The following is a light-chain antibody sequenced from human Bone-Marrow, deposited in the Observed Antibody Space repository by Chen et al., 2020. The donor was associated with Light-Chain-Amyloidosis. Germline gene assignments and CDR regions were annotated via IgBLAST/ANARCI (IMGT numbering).Light chain of an antibody. Sequence: SYELTQPPSVSVSPGQTARITCSGDDLPTKYAYWYQQKPGQAPVLVIHRYTERPSGISEPFSGSSSGTTATLTISGFQAEDEADYHCQSADSSGTYEVIFGGGTKLTVL. CDR3: QSADSSGTYEVI. CDR2: RYT. V-gene: IGLV3-25*03. J-gene: IGLJ2*01. CDR1: DLPTKY.